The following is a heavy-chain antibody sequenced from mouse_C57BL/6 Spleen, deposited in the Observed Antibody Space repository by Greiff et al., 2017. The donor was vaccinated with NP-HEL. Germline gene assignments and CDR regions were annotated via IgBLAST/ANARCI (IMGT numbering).Heavy chain of an antibody. V-gene: IGHV5-4*01. Sequence: EVQVVESGGGLVKPGGSLKLSCAASGFTFSSYAMSWVRQTPEKRLEWVATISDGGSYTYYPDNVKGRFTISRDNAKNNLYLQMSHLKSEDTAMYYCARVNWDVGYFDYWGQGTTLTVSS. CDR1: GFTFSSYA. J-gene: IGHJ2*01. CDR2: ISDGGSYT. CDR3: ARVNWDVGYFDY. D-gene: IGHD4-1*01.